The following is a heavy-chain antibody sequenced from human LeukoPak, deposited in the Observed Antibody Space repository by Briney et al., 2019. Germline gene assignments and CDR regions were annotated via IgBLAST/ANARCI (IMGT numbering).Heavy chain of an antibody. CDR2: ISSSSSYI. D-gene: IGHD6-6*01. CDR1: RFTFSSYS. CDR3: ASPNPRIAARPYYYYYMDV. J-gene: IGHJ6*03. V-gene: IGHV3-21*01. Sequence: GGSLRLSCAASRFTFSSYSMTWVRQAPGKGLECVSSISSSSSYIYYADSVKGRFTISRDNAKNSLYLQMNSLRAEDTAVYYCASPNPRIAARPYYYYYMDVWGKGTTVTVSS.